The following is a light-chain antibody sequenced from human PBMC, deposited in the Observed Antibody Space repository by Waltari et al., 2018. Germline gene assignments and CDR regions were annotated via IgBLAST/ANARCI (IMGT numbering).Light chain of an antibody. CDR1: SGSVSINYS. V-gene: IGLV8-61*01. CDR3: VLYVSRGIWV. Sequence: QTVVTQEPSFSVSPGGTVTPTCGLNSGSVSINYSPSWYQQTPGQAPRTLIYNTNIRSSGVPGRFSGSILGNKAALTITGAQADDESDYYCVLYVSRGIWVFGGGTKLTVL. J-gene: IGLJ3*02. CDR2: NTN.